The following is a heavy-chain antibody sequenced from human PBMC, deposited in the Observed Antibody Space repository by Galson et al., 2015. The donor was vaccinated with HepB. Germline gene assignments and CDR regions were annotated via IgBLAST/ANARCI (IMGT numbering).Heavy chain of an antibody. CDR1: GFTFSSYS. CDR2: ISSGSSYI. V-gene: IGHV3-21*01. J-gene: IGHJ6*03. Sequence: SLRLSCAASGFTFSSYSMNWVRQAPGKGLEWVSSISSGSSYIYYADSVKGRFTISRDNAKNSLYLQMNSLRAEDTAVYYCARNDFWPGFMDVWGKGTTVTVSS. D-gene: IGHD3-3*01. CDR3: ARNDFWPGFMDV.